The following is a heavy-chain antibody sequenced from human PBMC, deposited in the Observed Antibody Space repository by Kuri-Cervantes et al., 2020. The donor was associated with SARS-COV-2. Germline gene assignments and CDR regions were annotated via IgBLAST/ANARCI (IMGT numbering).Heavy chain of an antibody. D-gene: IGHD1-20*01. CDR2: IYYSGST. CDR3: ASRSASLTELYYFDY. CDR1: GGSISSSSYY. V-gene: IGHV4-39*07. J-gene: IGHJ4*02. Sequence: GSLRLSCTVSGGSISSSSYYWGWIRQPPGKGLEWIGSIYYSGSTYYNPSLKSRVTMSVDTSKNQFSLKLSSVTAADTAVYYCASRSASLTELYYFDYWGQGTLVTVSS.